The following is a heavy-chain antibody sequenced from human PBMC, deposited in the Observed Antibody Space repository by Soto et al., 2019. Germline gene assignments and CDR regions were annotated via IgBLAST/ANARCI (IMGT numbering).Heavy chain of an antibody. D-gene: IGHD1-1*01. CDR2: TRNKVNSYTT. CDR3: TRVASIGYLFDC. J-gene: IGHJ4*02. CDR1: GFTSSEHY. Sequence: EVQLVESGGGLVQPGGSLRLSCEASGFTSSEHYMDWVRQAAGKGLEWVGRTRNKVNSYTTEYAASVKGRFTISRDDSKNSLYLQMNSLKTEDTAVYYCTRVASIGYLFDCWGQGTLVTVSS. V-gene: IGHV3-72*01.